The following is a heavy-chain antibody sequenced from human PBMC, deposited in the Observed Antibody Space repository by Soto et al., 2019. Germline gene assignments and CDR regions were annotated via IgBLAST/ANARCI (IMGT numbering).Heavy chain of an antibody. CDR3: ARVRSSGDSLGV. D-gene: IGHD3-22*01. CDR2: IYYSGST. Sequence: SETLSLTCTVSGGSVSSGYYYWSWIRQPPGKGLEWIGYIYYSGSTNYNPSLKSRVTISVDTSKNQFSLRLSSVTAADTAVYYCARVRSSGDSLGVWGQGTLVTVSS. J-gene: IGHJ4*02. V-gene: IGHV4-61*01. CDR1: GGSVSSGYYY.